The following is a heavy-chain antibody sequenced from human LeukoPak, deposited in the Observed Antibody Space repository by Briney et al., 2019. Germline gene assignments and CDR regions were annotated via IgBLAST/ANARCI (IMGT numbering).Heavy chain of an antibody. CDR2: IHSSSGSI. Sequence: GGSLRLSCAASGFNFTNYNMNWVRQAPGKGLEWVSSIHSSSGSIYYADSLKGRFTISRDNAKNSLYLQMNSLRAEDAAIYYCAREVTFDCWGQGTLVTVSS. V-gene: IGHV3-21*01. J-gene: IGHJ4*02. CDR3: AREVTFDC. D-gene: IGHD2-21*02. CDR1: GFNFTNYN.